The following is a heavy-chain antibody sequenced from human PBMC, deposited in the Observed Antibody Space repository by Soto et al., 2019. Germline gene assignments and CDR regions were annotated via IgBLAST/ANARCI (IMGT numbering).Heavy chain of an antibody. J-gene: IGHJ4*02. CDR1: GGSISSGGYY. V-gene: IGHV4-31*03. Sequence: SETLSLTCTVSGGSISSGGYYWSWIRQHPGKGLEWIGYIYYGGSTYYNPSLKSRVTISVDTSKNQFSLKLSSVTAADTAVYYCSRGPGGVRYPGWLSYFDYWGQGTLVTVSS. D-gene: IGHD3-16*01. CDR3: SRGPGGVRYPGWLSYFDY. CDR2: IYYGGST.